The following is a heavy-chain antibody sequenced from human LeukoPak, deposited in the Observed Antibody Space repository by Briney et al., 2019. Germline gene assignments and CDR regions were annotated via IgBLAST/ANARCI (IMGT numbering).Heavy chain of an antibody. D-gene: IGHD1-1*01. CDR3: GRGNDYLFDP. CDR1: GGSISSYY. Sequence: SETLSLTCTVSGGSISSYYWSWIRQPAGKGLEWIGRIYTSGSTKYNPSLKSRVTMSVETSKNQFSLKLSSVTAADPAVYYCGRGNDYLFDPWGQGTLVTVSS. V-gene: IGHV4-4*07. CDR2: IYTSGST. J-gene: IGHJ5*02.